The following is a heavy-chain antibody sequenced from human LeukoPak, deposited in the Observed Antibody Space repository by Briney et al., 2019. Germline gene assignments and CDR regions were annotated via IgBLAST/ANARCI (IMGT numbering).Heavy chain of an antibody. CDR3: ARHYYDSSGPLS. V-gene: IGHV4-30-4*01. J-gene: IGHJ4*02. Sequence: SETLSLTCTVSGGSISSGDYYWSWIRQPPGKSLEWIGYIYYSGSTYYNPSLKSRVTISVDTSKNQFSLKLSSVTAADTAVYYCARHYYDSSGPLSWGQGTLVTVSS. CDR2: IYYSGST. D-gene: IGHD3-22*01. CDR1: GGSISSGDYY.